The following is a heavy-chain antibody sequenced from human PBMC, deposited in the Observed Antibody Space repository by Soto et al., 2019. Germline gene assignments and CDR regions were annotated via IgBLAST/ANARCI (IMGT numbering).Heavy chain of an antibody. J-gene: IGHJ5*02. D-gene: IGHD2-21*01. CDR1: GYTFTSYD. V-gene: IGHV1-8*01. Sequence: QVQLVQSGAEVKKPGASVKVSCKASGYTFTSYDINWVRQATGQGLEWMGWMNPNSGNTGYAQKFQGRVTMTRNTSISTAYMELSSLRSEDTAVYYCARLPKHVGSNWFDPWGQGTLVTVSS. CDR2: MNPNSGNT. CDR3: ARLPKHVGSNWFDP.